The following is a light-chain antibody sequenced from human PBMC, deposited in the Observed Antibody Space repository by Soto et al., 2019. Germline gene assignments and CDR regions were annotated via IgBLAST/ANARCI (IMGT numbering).Light chain of an antibody. J-gene: IGLJ2*01. CDR3: SSYTSSSTMV. CDR1: NSDVGGYNY. V-gene: IGLV2-14*01. Sequence: QSVLTQPASVSGSPGQSITISCTGTNSDVGGYNYVSWYQQNPGKAPKLMIYEVSNRPSAVSNHFSGSKSGSTASLTISGLQAEDEADYYCSSYTSSSTMVFGGGTKVAVL. CDR2: EVS.